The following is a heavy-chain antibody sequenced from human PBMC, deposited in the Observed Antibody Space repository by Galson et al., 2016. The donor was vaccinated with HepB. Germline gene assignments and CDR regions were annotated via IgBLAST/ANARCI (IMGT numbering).Heavy chain of an antibody. J-gene: IGHJ5*02. Sequence: TLSLTCTVSGGSIRSGDYYWSWIRQPPGKGLELIGYIYYSGSTHYNPSLKSRVSMSVDASNNQFSLKLSSVTAADTAVYFCARGLGLRDWFDPWGQGTLVTVSS. CDR1: GGSIRSGDYY. CDR3: ARGLGLRDWFDP. CDR2: IYYSGST. D-gene: IGHD6-25*01. V-gene: IGHV4-30-4*01.